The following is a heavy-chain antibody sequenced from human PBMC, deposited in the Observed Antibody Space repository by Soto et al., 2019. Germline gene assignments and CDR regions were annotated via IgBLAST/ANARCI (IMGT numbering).Heavy chain of an antibody. CDR1: GGSISSYY. CDR2: IYYSGST. Sequence: SETLSLTCTVSGGSISSYYWSWIRQPPGKGLEWIGYIYYSGSTNYNPSLKSRVTISVDTSKNQFSLKLSSVTAADTAVYYCARGGIRGYSYASAYWGQGTLVTVS. D-gene: IGHD5-18*01. J-gene: IGHJ4*02. CDR3: ARGGIRGYSYASAY. V-gene: IGHV4-59*08.